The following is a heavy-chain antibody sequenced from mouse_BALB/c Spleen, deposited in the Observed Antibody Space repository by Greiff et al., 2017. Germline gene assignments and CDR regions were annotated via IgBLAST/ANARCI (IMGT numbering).Heavy chain of an antibody. CDR1: GFSLTSYG. CDR2: IWAGGST. CDR3: AREWRGYEKGAWFAY. V-gene: IGHV2-9*02. D-gene: IGHD2-2*01. J-gene: IGHJ3*01. Sequence: QVQLKQSGPGLVAPSQSLSITCTVSGFSLTSYGVHWVRQPPGKGLEWLGVIWAGGSTNYNSALMSRLSISKDNSKSQVFLKMNSLQTDDTAMYYGAREWRGYEKGAWFAYWGQGTLVTVSA.